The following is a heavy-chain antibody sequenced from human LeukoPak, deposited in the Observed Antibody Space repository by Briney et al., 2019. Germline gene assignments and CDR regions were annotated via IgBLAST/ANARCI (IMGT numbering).Heavy chain of an antibody. J-gene: IGHJ5*02. CDR2: IYYSGST. CDR3: ARLSRTAVWWFDP. V-gene: IGHV4-39*07. CDR1: GGSISSSSYY. Sequence: SETLSLTCTVSGGSISSSSYYWGWIRQPPGKGLEWIGSIYYSGSTYYNPSLKSRVTISVDTSKNQFSLKLSSVTAADTAVYYCARLSRTAVWWFDPWGQGTLVTVSS. D-gene: IGHD2-2*01.